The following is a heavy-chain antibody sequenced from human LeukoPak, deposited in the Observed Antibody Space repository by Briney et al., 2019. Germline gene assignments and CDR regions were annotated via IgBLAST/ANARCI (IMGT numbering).Heavy chain of an antibody. Sequence: PGGSLRLSCAASGFTFDDYAMHWVQQAPGKGLEWVSGISWNSGSIGYADSVKGRFTISRDNAKNSLYLQMNSLRAEDTALYYCAKGLAAFWSGYYLVFWGQGTLVTVSS. CDR1: GFTFDDYA. CDR2: ISWNSGSI. J-gene: IGHJ4*02. CDR3: AKGLAAFWSGYYLVF. V-gene: IGHV3-9*01. D-gene: IGHD3-3*01.